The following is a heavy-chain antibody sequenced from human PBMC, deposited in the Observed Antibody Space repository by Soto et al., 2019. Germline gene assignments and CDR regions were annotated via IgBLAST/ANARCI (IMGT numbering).Heavy chain of an antibody. D-gene: IGHD6-6*01. CDR2: ISGSGSTI. Sequence: EVQLLESGGGLVQPGGSLRLSCAASGFTFSSYAMSWVRQAPGKGLEWVSAISGSGSTIYYADSVKGRFTISRDNAKNSLYLQMNSLRAEDTAVYYCAREYSSSSQDYWGQGTLVTVSS. V-gene: IGHV3-23*01. CDR3: AREYSSSSQDY. J-gene: IGHJ4*02. CDR1: GFTFSSYA.